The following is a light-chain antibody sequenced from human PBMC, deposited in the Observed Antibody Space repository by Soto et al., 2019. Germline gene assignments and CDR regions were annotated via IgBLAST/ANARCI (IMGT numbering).Light chain of an antibody. Sequence: DIQMTKSPSYLSASVGDRITMTCRASQSITKYLNWYQQKPGKAPKLLIYAASSLQSGVPSRFSGSGSGTEFTLTISSLQPDDFATYYCQQYNSYGTFGQGTKVDIK. CDR2: AAS. CDR1: QSITKY. CDR3: QQYNSYGT. V-gene: IGKV1-17*01. J-gene: IGKJ1*01.